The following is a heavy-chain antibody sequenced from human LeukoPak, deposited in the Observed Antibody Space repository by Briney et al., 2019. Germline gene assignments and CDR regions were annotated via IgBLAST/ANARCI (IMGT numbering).Heavy chain of an antibody. CDR1: GGSFSGYY. Sequence: PSETLSLTCAVHGGSFSGYYWSWIRQPPGKGLEWIGEINHSGSTNYNPSLKSRVTISVDTSKNQFSLKLSSVTAADTAVYYCARGLRGYSYGAFDPWGQGTLVTVSS. CDR2: INHSGST. D-gene: IGHD5-18*01. J-gene: IGHJ5*02. CDR3: ARGLRGYSYGAFDP. V-gene: IGHV4-34*01.